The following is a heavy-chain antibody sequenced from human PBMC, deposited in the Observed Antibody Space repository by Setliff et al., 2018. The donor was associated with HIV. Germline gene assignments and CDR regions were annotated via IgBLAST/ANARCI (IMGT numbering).Heavy chain of an antibody. D-gene: IGHD3-3*01. J-gene: IGHJ4*02. CDR3: ARSPTNTYYNFWSGYSYFDY. CDR1: GGSINSSSYY. V-gene: IGHV4-39*07. Sequence: SETLSLTCTVSGGSINSSSYYWGWIRQPPGKGLDWIGSISYSGGIYYNPSLKSRVTISVDTSKNQFSLKLSSVTAADTAVYYCARSPTNTYYNFWSGYSYFDYWGQGTLVTVSS. CDR2: ISYSGGI.